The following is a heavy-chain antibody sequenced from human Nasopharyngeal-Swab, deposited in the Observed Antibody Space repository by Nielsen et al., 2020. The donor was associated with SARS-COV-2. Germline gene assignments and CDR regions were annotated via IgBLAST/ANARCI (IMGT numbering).Heavy chain of an antibody. CDR3: VGSSWYGDYYYYYGMDV. CDR1: GGSISSSSYY. Sequence: SETLSLTCTVSGGSISSSSYYWGWIRQPPGKGLEWIGSIYYSGSTYYNPSLKSRVTISVDTSKNQFSLKLSSVTAADTAVYYCVGSSWYGDYYYYYGMDVWGQGTTVTVPS. J-gene: IGHJ6*02. D-gene: IGHD6-13*01. CDR2: IYYSGST. V-gene: IGHV4-39*07.